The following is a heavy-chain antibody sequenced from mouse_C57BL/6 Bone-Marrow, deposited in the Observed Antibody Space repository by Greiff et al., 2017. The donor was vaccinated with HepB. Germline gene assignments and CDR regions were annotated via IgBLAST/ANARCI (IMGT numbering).Heavy chain of an antibody. CDR3: ATMGRGGY. Sequence: QVQLQQPGAELVKPGASVKLSCKASGYTFTSYWMQWVKQRPGQGLEWIGEIDPSDSYTNYNQKFKGKATLTVDTSSSTAYMQLSSLTSEDSAVYYCATMGRGGYWGQGTSVTVSS. CDR2: IDPSDSYT. J-gene: IGHJ4*01. CDR1: GYTFTSYW. V-gene: IGHV1-50*01.